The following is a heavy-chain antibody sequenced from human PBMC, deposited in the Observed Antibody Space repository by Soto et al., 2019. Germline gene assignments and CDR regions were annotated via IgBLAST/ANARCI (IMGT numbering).Heavy chain of an antibody. CDR2: ISKSGDST. CDR1: GVTFTGYA. J-gene: IGHJ4*02. V-gene: IGHV3-23*01. Sequence: GGSLRLSCAASGVTFTGYAMTWVRQVPGEGLQWVSSISKSGDSTYYADSVKGRFTTSRDNSKNTLYLQMNSLRAEDTAIYYCAKGSLGFDYWGQGTLVTVSS. CDR3: AKGSLGFDY.